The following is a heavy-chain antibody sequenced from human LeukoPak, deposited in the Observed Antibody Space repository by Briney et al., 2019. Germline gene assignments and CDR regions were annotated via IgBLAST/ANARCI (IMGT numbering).Heavy chain of an antibody. CDR2: TYYRSKWYN. CDR3: ARGSYQLQLFRSGDMDV. Sequence: SQTLSLTCAISGDSVSSNSAAWNWIRQSPSRGLEWLGRTYYRSKWYNDYAVSVKSRITINPDTSKNQFSLQLNSVTPEDTAVYYCARGSYQLQLFRSGDMDVWGKGTTVTVSS. CDR1: GDSVSSNSAA. J-gene: IGHJ6*03. D-gene: IGHD2-2*01. V-gene: IGHV6-1*01.